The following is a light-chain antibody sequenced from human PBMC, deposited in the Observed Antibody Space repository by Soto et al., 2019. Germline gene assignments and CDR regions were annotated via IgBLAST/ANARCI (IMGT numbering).Light chain of an antibody. CDR1: SSDIGGYNS. CDR3: SSFTTSTTYV. CDR2: DVS. V-gene: IGLV2-14*03. J-gene: IGLJ1*01. Sequence: QSVLTQPASVSGSPGQSITISGTGTSSDIGGYNSVSWYQQHPGKAPQLMIFDVSRRPSGVSNRFSGSMSANTASLTISGLQTEDEADYYCSSFTTSTTYVFGTGTKVTVL.